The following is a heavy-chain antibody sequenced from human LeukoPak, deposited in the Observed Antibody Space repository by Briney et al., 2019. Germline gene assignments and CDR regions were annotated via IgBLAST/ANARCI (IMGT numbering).Heavy chain of an antibody. Sequence: SVKVSCKASGGTFRSYGINWVRQASGQGLEWMGGIIPIFDTTNYAQKFQGRVTITADKSTSTAYMELSSLTSDDTAVYYCARDGRGYSGYDFRYFDYWGRGTLVTVSS. V-gene: IGHV1-69*06. CDR1: GGTFRSYG. CDR2: IIPIFDTT. D-gene: IGHD5-12*01. J-gene: IGHJ4*02. CDR3: ARDGRGYSGYDFRYFDY.